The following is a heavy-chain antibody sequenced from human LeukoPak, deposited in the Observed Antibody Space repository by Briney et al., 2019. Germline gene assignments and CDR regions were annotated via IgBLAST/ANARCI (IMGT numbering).Heavy chain of an antibody. Sequence: ASVKVSCKASGGTFSSYAISWVRQAPGQGLEWMGGIIPIFGTANYAQKFQGRVTITADESTSTAYMELSSLRSEDTAVYYCARAIVVVTARWFDPWGQGTLVTVSS. J-gene: IGHJ5*02. CDR3: ARAIVVVTARWFDP. D-gene: IGHD2-21*02. CDR2: IIPIFGTA. CDR1: GGTFSSYA. V-gene: IGHV1-69*13.